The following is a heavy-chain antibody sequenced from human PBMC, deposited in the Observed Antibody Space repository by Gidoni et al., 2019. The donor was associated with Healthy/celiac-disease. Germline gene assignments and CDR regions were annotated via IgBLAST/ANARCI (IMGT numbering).Heavy chain of an antibody. J-gene: IGHJ1*01. D-gene: IGHD6-13*01. Sequence: QLTLKESGPTLAKPTQTLTLTCTFSGFSPRTSGVGVGWIRQPPGKALEWLALIYWNDDKRYSPSLKSRLTITKDTSKNQVVLTMTNMDPVDTATYYCALYPVGIAAQYFQHWGQGTLVTVSS. CDR3: ALYPVGIAAQYFQH. V-gene: IGHV2-5*01. CDR1: GFSPRTSGVG. CDR2: IYWNDDK.